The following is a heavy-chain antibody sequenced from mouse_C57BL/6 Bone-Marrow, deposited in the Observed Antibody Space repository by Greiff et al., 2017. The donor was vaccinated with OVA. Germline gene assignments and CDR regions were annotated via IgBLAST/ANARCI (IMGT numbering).Heavy chain of an antibody. CDR3: TAIYYYGSSYSY. CDR2: IDPENGDT. Sequence: VQLKESGAELVRPGASVKLSCTASGFNIKDDYMHWVKQRPEQGLEWIGWIDPENGDTEYASKFQGKATITADTSSNTAYLQLSSLTSEDTAVYYCTAIYYYGSSYSYWGQGTTLTVSS. CDR1: GFNIKDDY. D-gene: IGHD1-1*01. J-gene: IGHJ2*01. V-gene: IGHV14-4*01.